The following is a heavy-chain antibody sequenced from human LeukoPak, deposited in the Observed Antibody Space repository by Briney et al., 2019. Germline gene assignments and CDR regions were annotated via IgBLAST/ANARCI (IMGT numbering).Heavy chain of an antibody. CDR3: AREPLDSGGNAFDY. CDR2: IIPMFGTA. D-gene: IGHD4-23*01. J-gene: IGHJ4*02. Sequence: GASVKVSCKASGGSFSSYVISWVRHAPGQGLEWMGGIIPMFGTANYAQKFQGRVTVTADESTSTAYMELSSLRSEDTAVYYCAREPLDSGGNAFDYWGQGTLVTVSS. V-gene: IGHV1-69*01. CDR1: GGSFSSYV.